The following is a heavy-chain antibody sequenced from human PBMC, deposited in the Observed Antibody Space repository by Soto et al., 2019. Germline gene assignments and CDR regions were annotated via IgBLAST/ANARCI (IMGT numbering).Heavy chain of an antibody. D-gene: IGHD6-13*01. CDR3: AREGSWYDNYYYYYMDV. Sequence: GGSLRLSCAASGFTFSDYYMSWIRQAPGKGLEWVSYISSSCSTIYYADSVKGRFTISRDNAKNSLYLQMNSLRAEDTAVYYCAREGSWYDNYYYYYMDVWGKGTTVTVSS. J-gene: IGHJ6*03. CDR1: GFTFSDYY. V-gene: IGHV3-11*01. CDR2: ISSSCSTI.